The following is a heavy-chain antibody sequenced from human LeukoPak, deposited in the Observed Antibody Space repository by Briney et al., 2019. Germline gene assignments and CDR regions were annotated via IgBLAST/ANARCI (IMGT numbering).Heavy chain of an antibody. V-gene: IGHV3-48*03. Sequence: GGSLRLSCAASGFTFSSYEMNWVRQAPGKGLEWVSYISSSGSTIYYADSVKGRFTISRDNAKNSLYLQMNSLRAEDTAVYYCARFDYGDSLMGDIWGQGTMVTVSS. CDR1: GFTFSSYE. CDR2: ISSSGSTI. D-gene: IGHD4-17*01. J-gene: IGHJ3*02. CDR3: ARFDYGDSLMGDI.